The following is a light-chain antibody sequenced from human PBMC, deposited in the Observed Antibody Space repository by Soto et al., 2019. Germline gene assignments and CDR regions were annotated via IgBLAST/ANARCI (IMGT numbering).Light chain of an antibody. CDR2: AAS. CDR3: QHYYNWPRT. J-gene: IGKJ1*01. V-gene: IGKV3-15*01. CDR1: QSIGTN. Sequence: EIVMTQSPATLSVSPGERTTLSCRASQSIGTNLAWYQQKPGQTPRLLIYAASTRATGIPATFSGSGSGTEFSLTISSLQSEDFAVYYCQHYYNWPRTFGQGTKVEI.